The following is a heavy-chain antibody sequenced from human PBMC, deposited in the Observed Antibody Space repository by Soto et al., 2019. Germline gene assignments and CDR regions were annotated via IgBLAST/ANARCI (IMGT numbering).Heavy chain of an antibody. CDR1: GGSISSYY. CDR3: ARGHSTVPRDIDY. D-gene: IGHD2-15*01. V-gene: IGHV4-59*01. J-gene: IGHJ4*02. Sequence: TLSLTCTVSGGSISSYYWSWIRQPPGKGLEWIGYIYYSGSTNYNPSLKSRVTISVDTSKNQFSLKLSSVTAADTAVYYCARGHSTVPRDIDYWGQGTLVTVSS. CDR2: IYYSGST.